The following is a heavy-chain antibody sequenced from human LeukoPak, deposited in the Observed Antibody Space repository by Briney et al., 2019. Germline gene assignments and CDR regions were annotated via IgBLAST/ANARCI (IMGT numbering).Heavy chain of an antibody. V-gene: IGHV3-21*01. CDR2: ISRTGSYI. J-gene: IGHJ4*02. CDR3: AKGEWLADS. CDR1: GFTFSSYS. Sequence: GGSLRLSCAASGFTFSSYSMNWVRQAPGKGLEWVSSISRTGSYIYYADLVKGRFTISRDNAKNSLYLQMNSLRAEDTAVYYCAKGEWLADSWGQGTLVTVSS. D-gene: IGHD3-3*01.